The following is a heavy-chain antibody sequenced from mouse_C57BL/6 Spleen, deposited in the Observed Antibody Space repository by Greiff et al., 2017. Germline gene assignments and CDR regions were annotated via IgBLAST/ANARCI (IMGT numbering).Heavy chain of an antibody. V-gene: IGHV3-6*01. CDR2: ISYDGSN. CDR3: ARTVVDWEFDV. D-gene: IGHD1-1*01. Sequence: EVQLLESGPGLVKPSQSLSLTCSVSGYSITSGYYWNWIRQPPGNKPEWMGYISYDGSNNYNPSLKNRISITRATYEKQFCMRLNSVTTEETATNNCARTVVDWEFDVGGTGTTVTVSS. J-gene: IGHJ1*03. CDR1: GYSITSGYY.